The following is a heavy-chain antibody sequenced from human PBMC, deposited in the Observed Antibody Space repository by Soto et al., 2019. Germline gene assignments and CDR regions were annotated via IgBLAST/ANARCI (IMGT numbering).Heavy chain of an antibody. CDR3: SCSINGIAAAGTSSDYYYYMDV. Sequence: SQTLSLTCAISGDSVSSNSAAWNWIRQSPSRGLEWLGRTYYRSKWYNDYAVSVKSRITINPDTSKNQFSLQLNSVTPEDTAVYYCSCSINGIAAAGTSSDYYYYMDVWGKGTTVTVSS. CDR1: GDSVSSNSAA. V-gene: IGHV6-1*01. D-gene: IGHD6-13*01. J-gene: IGHJ6*03. CDR2: TYYRSKWYN.